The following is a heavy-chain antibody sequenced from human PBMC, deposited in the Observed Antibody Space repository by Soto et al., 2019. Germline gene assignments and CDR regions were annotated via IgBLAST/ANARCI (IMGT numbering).Heavy chain of an antibody. CDR1: GGSFSGYY. Sequence: SETLSLTCAVYGGSFSGYYWSWIRQPPGKGLEWIGEINHSGSTNYNPSLKSRVTISVDTSKNQFSLKLSSVTAADTAVYYCARGWGMGWEYGMDVWGQGTTVTVSS. V-gene: IGHV4-34*01. J-gene: IGHJ6*02. CDR3: ARGWGMGWEYGMDV. D-gene: IGHD2-8*01. CDR2: INHSGST.